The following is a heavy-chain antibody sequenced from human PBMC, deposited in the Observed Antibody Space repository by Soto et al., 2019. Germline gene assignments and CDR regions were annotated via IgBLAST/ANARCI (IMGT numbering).Heavy chain of an antibody. V-gene: IGHV5-51*01. J-gene: IGHJ6*02. Sequence: GESLKISCKGPGYSFTSYWIGWVRQMPGKGLEWMGIIYPGDSDTRYSPSFQGQVTISADKSISTAYLQWSSLKASDTAMYYCASEDIVVVPAATKNPYGMDVWGQGTTVTVSS. CDR2: IYPGDSDT. CDR1: GYSFTSYW. D-gene: IGHD2-2*01. CDR3: ASEDIVVVPAATKNPYGMDV.